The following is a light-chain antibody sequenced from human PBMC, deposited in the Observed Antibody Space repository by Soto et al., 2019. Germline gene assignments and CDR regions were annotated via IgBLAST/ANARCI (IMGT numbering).Light chain of an antibody. CDR3: CSYAGSYTFYI. Sequence: QSALTQPRSVSGSPGQSVTISCTVTSSDVGGYNYVSWYQQHPGEAPRLMIYDVSKRPSGVPDRFSGSKSGNTASLTISGLQAEDEADYYCCSYAGSYTFYIFGIGTRVTVL. CDR1: SSDVGGYNY. CDR2: DVS. V-gene: IGLV2-11*01. J-gene: IGLJ1*01.